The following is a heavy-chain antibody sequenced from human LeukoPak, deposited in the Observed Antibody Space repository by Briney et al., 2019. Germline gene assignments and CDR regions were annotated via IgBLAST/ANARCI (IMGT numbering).Heavy chain of an antibody. CDR3: ARLIVVIPKKNDYHYYYGMDV. J-gene: IGHJ6*04. D-gene: IGHD2-2*01. V-gene: IGHV4-30-2*01. Sequence: SSQTLSLTCAVSGGSTSSGSHSWSWLRQPPGKGLECIGFIYHNGSTYHNSSLKSRVTISVDRSKNQFSLRLSSVTAADTAVYYCARLIVVIPKKNDYHYYYGMDVWGKGTTVTVSS. CDR1: GGSTSSGSHS. CDR2: IYHNGST.